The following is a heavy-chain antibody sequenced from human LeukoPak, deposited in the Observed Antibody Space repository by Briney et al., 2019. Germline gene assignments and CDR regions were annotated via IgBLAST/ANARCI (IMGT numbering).Heavy chain of an antibody. Sequence: VASVKVSCKASGYTFTGYYMHWVRQAPGQGLEWMGWINPNSGGTNYAQKFQGRVTMTRDTSISTAYMELSRLRSDDTAVYHCARDDPSIAVAGRDWGQGTLVTVSS. J-gene: IGHJ4*02. CDR1: GYTFTGYY. CDR3: ARDDPSIAVAGRD. D-gene: IGHD6-19*01. CDR2: INPNSGGT. V-gene: IGHV1-2*02.